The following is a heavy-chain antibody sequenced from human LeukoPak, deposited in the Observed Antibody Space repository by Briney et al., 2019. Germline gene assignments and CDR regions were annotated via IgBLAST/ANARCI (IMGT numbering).Heavy chain of an antibody. CDR2: ISSSSSYI. V-gene: IGHV3-21*01. J-gene: IGHJ4*02. CDR1: GFTFSSYS. Sequence: GGSLRLSCAASGFTFSSYSMNWVRQAPGKGLEWVSSISSSSSYICYADSVKGRFTISRDNAKNSLYLQMNSLRAEDTAVYYCAISLPQLDYWGQGTLVTVSS. CDR3: AISLPQLDY.